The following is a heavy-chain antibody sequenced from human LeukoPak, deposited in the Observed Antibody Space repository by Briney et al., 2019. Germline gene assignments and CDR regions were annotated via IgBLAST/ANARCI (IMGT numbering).Heavy chain of an antibody. J-gene: IGHJ4*02. CDR3: AKAPSYGSGSYHVDY. V-gene: IGHV3-30*04. Sequence: GGSLRLSCAASGFTFSSYAMHWVRQAPGKGLEWVAVISYDGSNKYYADSVKGRFTISRDNSKNTLYLQMNSLRAEDTVVYYCAKAPSYGSGSYHVDYWGQGTLVTVSS. CDR1: GFTFSSYA. D-gene: IGHD3-10*01. CDR2: ISYDGSNK.